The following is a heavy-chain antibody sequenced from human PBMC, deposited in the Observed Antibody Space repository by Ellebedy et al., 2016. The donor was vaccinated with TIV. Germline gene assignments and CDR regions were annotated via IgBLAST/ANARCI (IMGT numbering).Heavy chain of an antibody. V-gene: IGHV3-66*01. Sequence: PGGSLRLSCAASGFTVRSNYMSWVRQAPGKGLEWVSVIYSGGSTYYADSVKGRFTISRDNSKNTLYLQMNSLRAEDTAVYYCARASGSYYFAWFDPWGQGTLVTVSS. CDR1: GFTVRSNY. CDR3: ARASGSYYFAWFDP. D-gene: IGHD1-26*01. J-gene: IGHJ5*02. CDR2: IYSGGST.